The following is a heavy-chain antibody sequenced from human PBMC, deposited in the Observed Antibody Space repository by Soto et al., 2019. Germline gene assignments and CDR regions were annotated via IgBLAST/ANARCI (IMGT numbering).Heavy chain of an antibody. V-gene: IGHV1-69*04. CDR1: GGSFSRYT. Sequence: SVKVSCKASGGSFSRYTTSWVRQAPGQGLEGRGRIIPILGIANYPQKFQGRVTITADKSTSTAYMELSSLRSEEKAVYYCAREWVYDYVWGSYSYNRGSPYYGMDVWGQGRKVTDFS. J-gene: IGHJ6*02. D-gene: IGHD3-16*02. CDR2: IIPILGIA. CDR3: AREWVYDYVWGSYSYNRGSPYYGMDV.